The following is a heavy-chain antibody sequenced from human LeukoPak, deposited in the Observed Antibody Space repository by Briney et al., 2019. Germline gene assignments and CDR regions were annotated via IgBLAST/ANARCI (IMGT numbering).Heavy chain of an antibody. CDR2: ISSSSSYK. J-gene: IGHJ4*02. V-gene: IGHV3-21*01. CDR1: GFSFSSYS. CDR3: ARSAAGTYY. D-gene: IGHD1-1*01. Sequence: GGSLRLSCVASGFSFSSYSMNWVRQAPGKGLEWVSSISSSSSYKYYTDSVKGRFTISRDNAKNSLYLQMNSLRAEDTAVYYCARSAAGTYYWGQGTLVTVSS.